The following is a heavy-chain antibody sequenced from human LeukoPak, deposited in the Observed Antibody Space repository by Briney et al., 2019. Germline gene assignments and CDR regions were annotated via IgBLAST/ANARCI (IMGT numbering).Heavy chain of an antibody. CDR2: ISYDGSNK. J-gene: IGHJ4*02. D-gene: IGHD2-15*01. V-gene: IGHV3-30-3*01. CDR1: GFTFSSYA. Sequence: PGGSLRLSCAASGFTFSSYAMHWVRQAPGKGLEWVAVISYDGSNKYYADSVKGRFTISRDNSKNTLYLQMNSLRAEDTAVYYCARGLLYFDYWGQGTLVTVSS. CDR3: ARGLLYFDY.